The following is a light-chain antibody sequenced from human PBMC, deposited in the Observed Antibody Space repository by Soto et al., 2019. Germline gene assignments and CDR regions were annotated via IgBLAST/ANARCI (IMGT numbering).Light chain of an antibody. V-gene: IGKV1-17*01. J-gene: IGKJ4*01. CDR1: QGIRND. CDR2: AAS. CDR3: LQHNSDPFT. Sequence: DIQMTQSPSSLSASVGDRVTITCRASQGIRNDLTWYQQKVGKAPKRLISAASSLQSGVPSRFSGSGSWTEFTLTINRLQPEDLATYYCLQHNSDPFTFGGGTKVEIE.